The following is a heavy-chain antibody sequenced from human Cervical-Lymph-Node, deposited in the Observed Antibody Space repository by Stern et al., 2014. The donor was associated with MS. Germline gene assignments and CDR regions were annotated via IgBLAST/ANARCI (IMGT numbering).Heavy chain of an antibody. V-gene: IGHV3-74*02. Sequence: EMQLVESGGGFVQPGGSLSLSCAASGFAFSNYWMHWVRQVPGKGLVWVSRINSDGTTTGYADSVKGRFTISRDNAKNTLFLQMKSLRVDDTAVYYCARDDSSGYAVWGQGSLVTVSS. CDR3: ARDDSSGYAV. CDR1: GFAFSNYW. CDR2: INSDGTTT. D-gene: IGHD3-22*01. J-gene: IGHJ4*02.